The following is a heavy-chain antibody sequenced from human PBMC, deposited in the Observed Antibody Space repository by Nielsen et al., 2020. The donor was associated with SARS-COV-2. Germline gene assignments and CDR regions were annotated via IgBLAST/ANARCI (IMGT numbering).Heavy chain of an antibody. D-gene: IGHD3-16*02. CDR3: ARDYRGPTTLHHNWFDP. J-gene: IGHJ5*02. V-gene: IGHV3-48*01. CDR2: ISSSSSTI. Sequence: GESLKISCAASGSTFSSYSMNWVRQAPGKGLEWVSYISSSSSTIYYADSVKGRFTISRDNAKNSLYLQMNSLRAEDTAVYYCARDYRGPTTLHHNWFDPWGQGTLVTVSS. CDR1: GSTFSSYS.